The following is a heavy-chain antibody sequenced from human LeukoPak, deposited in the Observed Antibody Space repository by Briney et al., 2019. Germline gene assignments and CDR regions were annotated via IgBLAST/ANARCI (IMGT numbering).Heavy chain of an antibody. Sequence: GGSLRLSCAASGFTFSNYGMHWVRQAPGKGLEWVAVISNDANTKYYADSVKGRFTISRDNSQNTVSLQMNSLRAEDTAVYYCATTRRGYSYGTNWFDPWGQGTLVTVSS. CDR2: ISNDANTK. CDR1: GFTFSNYG. V-gene: IGHV3-33*08. J-gene: IGHJ5*02. CDR3: ATTRRGYSYGTNWFDP. D-gene: IGHD5-18*01.